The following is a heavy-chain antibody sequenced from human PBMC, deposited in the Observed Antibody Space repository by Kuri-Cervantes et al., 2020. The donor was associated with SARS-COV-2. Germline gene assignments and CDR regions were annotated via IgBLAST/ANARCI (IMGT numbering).Heavy chain of an antibody. CDR3: ARESSYITIFGVVTRYGMDV. V-gene: IGHV4-30-4*01. Sequence: SETLSLTCTVSGTSTSSGDFYWSWIRQPPGEGLEWLGYIYFSGYTYYNPSLKSRATISLDTSKNQFSLKLNSVTAADTAVYYCARESSYITIFGVVTRYGMDVWGQGTTVTVSS. CDR2: IYFSGYT. CDR1: GTSTSSGDFY. D-gene: IGHD3-3*01. J-gene: IGHJ6*02.